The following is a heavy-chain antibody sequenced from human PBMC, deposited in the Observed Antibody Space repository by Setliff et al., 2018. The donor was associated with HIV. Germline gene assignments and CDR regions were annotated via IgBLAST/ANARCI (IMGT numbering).Heavy chain of an antibody. CDR1: GGSIDSFSYY. CDR3: ARERVDSRLWGYLDY. V-gene: IGHV4-31*11. Sequence: KLSETLSLTCAVSGGSIDSFSYYWSWIRQHPGKGLEWIGYIYYRGSTYYNPSLESRVTISLDTSKNQFSLRLTSVTAADTAVYYCARERVDSRLWGYLDYWGQGRLVTVSS. CDR2: IYYRGST. D-gene: IGHD3-22*01. J-gene: IGHJ4*02.